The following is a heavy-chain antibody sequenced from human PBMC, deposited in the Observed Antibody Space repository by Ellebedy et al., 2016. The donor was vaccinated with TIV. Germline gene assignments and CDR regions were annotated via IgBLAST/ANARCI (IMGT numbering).Heavy chain of an antibody. CDR1: VYTFTSYG. CDR2: TGAYNGNT. CDR3: ARDLRPPGYTSGWYGGDAFDI. D-gene: IGHD6-19*01. Sequence: AASVKVSCKASVYTFTSYGLSWVRQPPGQGPEWLGWTGAYNGNTNYAQNLQCRVTMTTATSTSTAYMELRTLRSADTAVYFCARDLRPPGYTSGWYGGDAFDIWGQGTMVTVSS. V-gene: IGHV1-18*01. J-gene: IGHJ3*02.